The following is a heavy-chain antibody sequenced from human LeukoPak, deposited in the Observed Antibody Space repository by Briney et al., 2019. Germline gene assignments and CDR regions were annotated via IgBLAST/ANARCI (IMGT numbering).Heavy chain of an antibody. Sequence: PGGSLRLSCAASGFIVSSNYMSWVRQAPGKGLEWVSVIYSDGNTYYADSVKGRFTISRDNSRNTLYLQMNSLRAEDTAVYYCAREGSYYYYMDVWGKGSTVTVSS. CDR1: GFIVSSNY. V-gene: IGHV3-53*01. J-gene: IGHJ6*03. CDR3: AREGSYYYYMDV. CDR2: IYSDGNT.